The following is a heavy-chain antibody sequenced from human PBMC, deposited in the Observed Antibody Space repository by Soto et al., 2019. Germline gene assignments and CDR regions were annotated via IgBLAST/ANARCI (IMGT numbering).Heavy chain of an antibody. J-gene: IGHJ4*02. V-gene: IGHV3-30*18. CDR2: ISYDGSNK. Sequence: QPGGSLRLSCAASGFTFSSYGMHWVRQAPGKGLEWVAVISYDGSNKYYADSVKGRFTISRDNSKNTLYLQMNSLRAEDTAVYYCAKSRYDSSGYQPNDYWGQGTLVTVSS. CDR3: AKSRYDSSGYQPNDY. CDR1: GFTFSSYG. D-gene: IGHD3-22*01.